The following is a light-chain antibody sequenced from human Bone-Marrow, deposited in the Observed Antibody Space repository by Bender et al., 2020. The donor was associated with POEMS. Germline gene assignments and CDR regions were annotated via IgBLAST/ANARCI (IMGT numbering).Light chain of an antibody. Sequence: QSVLTQPPSASGTPGQSVIISCSGSRSNIGSNTVNWYQQLPGTAPKLLIYSNNQRPSGVSNRFSGSKSGNTASLTISGLQAEDEADYYCSSYAGGNFFGGGTKLTVL. CDR1: RSNIGSNT. CDR2: SNN. CDR3: SSYAGGNF. V-gene: IGLV1-44*01. J-gene: IGLJ2*01.